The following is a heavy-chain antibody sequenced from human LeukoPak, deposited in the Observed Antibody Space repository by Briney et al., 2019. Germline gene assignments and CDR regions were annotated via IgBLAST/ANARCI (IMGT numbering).Heavy chain of an antibody. V-gene: IGHV3-48*01. CDR3: AKGDYDILTGYPDY. Sequence: GGSLRLSCAASGFTFSSSSMNWVRQAPGKGLEWVSYISSSSANIYYADSVKGRFTISRDNSKNTLYLQMNSLRAEDTAVYYCAKGDYDILTGYPDYWGQGTLVTVSS. D-gene: IGHD3-9*01. CDR1: GFTFSSSS. J-gene: IGHJ4*02. CDR2: ISSSSANI.